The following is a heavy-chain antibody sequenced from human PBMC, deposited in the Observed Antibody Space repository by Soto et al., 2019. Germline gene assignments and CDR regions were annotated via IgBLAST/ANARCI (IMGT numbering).Heavy chain of an antibody. J-gene: IGHJ4*02. CDR3: ARGGEVGATYDY. CDR1: GVSISSVDYY. CDR2: IYYRGTT. V-gene: IGHV4-61*08. D-gene: IGHD1-26*01. Sequence: SETLSLTCTVSGVSISSVDYYWSWIRQYPGKGLEWIGYIYYRGTTNYNPSLRSRVTISVDTSKNQFSLKLSSVTAADMAVYYCARGGEVGATYDYWGQGTLVTVSS.